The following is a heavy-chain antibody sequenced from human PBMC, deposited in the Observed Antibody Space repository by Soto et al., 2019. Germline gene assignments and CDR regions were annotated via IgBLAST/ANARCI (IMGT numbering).Heavy chain of an antibody. D-gene: IGHD6-13*01. J-gene: IGHJ2*01. V-gene: IGHV1-3*01. Sequence: QVQLVQSGAEVKKPGASVKVSCKASGYTFTSYAMHWVRQAPGQRLEWMGWINAGNGNTKYSQKFQGRVTITRDTSASTAYMELSSLRSEDTAVYYCARGGIAAADYRMIDLWGRGTLVTVSS. CDR1: GYTFTSYA. CDR3: ARGGIAAADYRMIDL. CDR2: INAGNGNT.